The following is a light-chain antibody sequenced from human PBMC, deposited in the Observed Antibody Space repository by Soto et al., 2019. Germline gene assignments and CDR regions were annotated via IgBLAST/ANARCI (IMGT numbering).Light chain of an antibody. CDR3: SSYTSSRTFV. CDR2: EVT. Sequence: QSVLTQPPSVSGSPGQSVTISCTGTSSDVGSYNRVSWYQQSPGTAPKVMIYEVTNRPSGVPDRFSGSKSGNTASLTISGLQAEDEADYYCSSYTSSRTFVFGGGTKLTVL. CDR1: SSDVGSYNR. V-gene: IGLV2-18*02. J-gene: IGLJ2*01.